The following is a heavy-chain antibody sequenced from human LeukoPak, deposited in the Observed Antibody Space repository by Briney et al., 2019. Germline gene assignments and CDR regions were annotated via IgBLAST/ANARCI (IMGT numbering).Heavy chain of an antibody. J-gene: IGHJ6*03. CDR2: TGTT. V-gene: IGHV4-59*01. D-gene: IGHD1-1*01. Sequence: SETLSLTCTVSGGSISSSYWSWIRQPPGRGLEWIGFTGTTNYNPSLKSRVTIFVDPSKNQFSLKLSSVTAADTAVYYCARVQLCYYYMDVWGKGTTVTVSS. CDR3: ARVQLCYYYMDV. CDR1: GGSISSSY.